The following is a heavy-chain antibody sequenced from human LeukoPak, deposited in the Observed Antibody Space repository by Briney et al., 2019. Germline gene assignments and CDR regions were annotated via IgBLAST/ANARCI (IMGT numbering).Heavy chain of an antibody. V-gene: IGHV4-31*03. J-gene: IGHJ4*02. CDR2: IYYTGSS. Sequence: SETLSLTCNVSGASISSGGYYWSWIRQDPGKGLEWIGYIYYTGSSYYNPSLKSRVTISVDTSKNHFSLNLTSVTAADTALYYCASAGYSSGWYYFDYGGQGTLVTVSS. CDR1: GASISSGGYY. CDR3: ASAGYSSGWYYFDY. D-gene: IGHD6-19*01.